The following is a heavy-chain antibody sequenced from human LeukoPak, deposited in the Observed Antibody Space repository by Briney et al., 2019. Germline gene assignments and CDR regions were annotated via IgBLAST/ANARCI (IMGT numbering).Heavy chain of an antibody. J-gene: IGHJ4*02. CDR1: GGSISRYY. V-gene: IGHV4-59*12. CDR3: ARVGIAVAGTLDY. Sequence: SETLSLTCTVSGGSISRYYWSWIRQPPGKGLEWIGYISYSGSTNYNPSLKSRVTISVDTSKNQFSLKLSSVTAADTAVYYCARVGIAVAGTLDYWGQGTLVTVSS. D-gene: IGHD6-19*01. CDR2: ISYSGST.